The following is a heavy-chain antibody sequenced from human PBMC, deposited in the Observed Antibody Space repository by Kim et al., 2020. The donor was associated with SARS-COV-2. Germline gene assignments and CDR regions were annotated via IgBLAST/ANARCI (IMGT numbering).Heavy chain of an antibody. CDR3: ARDGAVTFSPDAFDI. CDR2: IYYSGST. Sequence: SETLSLTCTVSGGSISSYYWSWIRQPPGKGLEWIGYIYYSGSTNYNPSLKSRVTISVDTSKNQFSLKLSSVTAADTAVYYCARDGAVTFSPDAFDIWGQGTMVTVSS. D-gene: IGHD4-17*01. J-gene: IGHJ3*02. CDR1: GGSISSYY. V-gene: IGHV4-59*13.